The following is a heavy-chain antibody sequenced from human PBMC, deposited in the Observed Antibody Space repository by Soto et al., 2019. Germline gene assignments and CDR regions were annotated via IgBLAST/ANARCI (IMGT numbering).Heavy chain of an antibody. CDR2: IYYSGST. D-gene: IGHD2-2*01. V-gene: IGHV4-59*01. J-gene: IGHJ4*02. CDR3: ARGAVPAAPTKY. Sequence: QVQLQESGPGLVKPSETLSLTCTVSGGSISSYYWSWIRQPPGKGLEWIGYIYYSGSTNYNPSLKSRVTISVDTSKNQFSLKLSSVTAADTAVYYCARGAVPAAPTKYWGQGTLVTVSS. CDR1: GGSISSYY.